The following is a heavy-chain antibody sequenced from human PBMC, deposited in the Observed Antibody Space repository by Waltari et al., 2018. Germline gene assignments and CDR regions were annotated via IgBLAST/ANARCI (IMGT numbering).Heavy chain of an antibody. CDR1: GGSISSYY. D-gene: IGHD6-13*01. V-gene: IGHV4-4*07. J-gene: IGHJ4*02. CDR3: ARDLSPSSTFDY. Sequence: QVQLQESGPGLVKPSETLSLTCTVSGGSISSYYWSWIRQPAGKGLEWIGRIYTSGSTNYHPSLKRRVTMSVDTSKTQFSLKLSSVTAADTAVYYCARDLSPSSTFDYWGQGTLVTVSS. CDR2: IYTSGST.